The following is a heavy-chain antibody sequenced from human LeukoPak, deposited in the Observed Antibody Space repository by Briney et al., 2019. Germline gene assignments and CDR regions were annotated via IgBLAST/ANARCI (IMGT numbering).Heavy chain of an antibody. Sequence: SETLSLTCTVSGGSISSSSYYWGWIRQPPGKGLEWIGSIYYSGSTYYNPSLKSRVTISVDTSKNQFSLKLSSVTAADTAVYYCARVCSSGYYPYFDYWGQGTLVTVSS. V-gene: IGHV4-39*07. D-gene: IGHD3-22*01. CDR2: IYYSGST. J-gene: IGHJ4*02. CDR1: GGSISSSSYY. CDR3: ARVCSSGYYPYFDY.